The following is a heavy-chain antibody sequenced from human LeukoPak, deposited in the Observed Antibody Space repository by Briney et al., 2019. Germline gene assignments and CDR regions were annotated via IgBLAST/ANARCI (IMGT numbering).Heavy chain of an antibody. CDR3: ARLGGSSPVDY. D-gene: IGHD6-6*01. J-gene: IGHJ4*02. CDR1: GFIGSYW. CDR2: IDSDGSST. Sequence: PGGSLRLSCAASGFIGSYWMHWVRQAPGKGLVWVARIDSDGSSTTYADSVKGRFTISRDNAKNTLYLQMNSLRADDTAVYYCARLGGSSPVDYWGQGTLVTVSS. V-gene: IGHV3-74*01.